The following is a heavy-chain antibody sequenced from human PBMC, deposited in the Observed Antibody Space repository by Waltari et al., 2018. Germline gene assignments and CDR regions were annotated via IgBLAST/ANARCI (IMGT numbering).Heavy chain of an antibody. J-gene: IGHJ4*02. V-gene: IGHV3-23*01. CDR2: MSGRGGST. Sequence: EVQLLESGGGLVQPGGSLRLSCAASGFTFSSYAMSWVRQAPGKGLGWGAGMSGRGGSTYYADSVKGRFTISRDNSKNTLYLQMNSLRAEDTAVYYCAKTLNWSGGFWGQGTLVTVSS. CDR3: AKTLNWSGGF. D-gene: IGHD1-1*01. CDR1: GFTFSSYA.